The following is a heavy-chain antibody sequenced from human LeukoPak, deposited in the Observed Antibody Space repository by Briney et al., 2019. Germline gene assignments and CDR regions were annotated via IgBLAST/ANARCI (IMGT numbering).Heavy chain of an antibody. Sequence: KPGGSLRLSCAVSGFAFSSYNLNWVRQAPGKGMEWVSSISCSGSTIFYADSVKGRFTISRDNAQNSLYLQMNSLRVEDTAVYYCARGIAAAGWYYFDYWGQGALVTVSS. J-gene: IGHJ4*02. V-gene: IGHV3-21*01. CDR3: ARGIAAAGWYYFDY. CDR2: ISCSGSTI. D-gene: IGHD6-13*01. CDR1: GFAFSSYN.